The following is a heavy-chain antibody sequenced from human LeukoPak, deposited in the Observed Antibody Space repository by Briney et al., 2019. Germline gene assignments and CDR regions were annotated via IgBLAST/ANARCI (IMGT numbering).Heavy chain of an antibody. CDR1: GGSFSGYY. CDR3: ARGNSSPWGDY. J-gene: IGHJ4*02. Sequence: PSETLPLTCAVYGGSFSGYYWSWIRQPPGKGLEWIGEINHSGSTNYNPSLKSRVTISVDTSKNQFSLKLSSVTAADTAVYYCARGNSSPWGDYWGQGTLVTVSS. CDR2: INHSGST. V-gene: IGHV4-34*01. D-gene: IGHD6-13*01.